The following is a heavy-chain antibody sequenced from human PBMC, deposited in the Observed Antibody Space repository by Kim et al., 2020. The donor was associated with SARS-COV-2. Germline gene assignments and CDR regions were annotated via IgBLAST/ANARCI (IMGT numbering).Heavy chain of an antibody. CDR3: ARDRRGLTRLDGFDI. Sequence: SETLSLTCIVSGGALRSSNWWSWVRQSPEKGLEWIGEIYHSGSTKYNPSLKSRVTISVDKSNNSFSLNLDFMTAADTATYYCARDRRGLTRLDGFDIWGQGTMVTVSS. D-gene: IGHD3-10*01. J-gene: IGHJ3*02. V-gene: IGHV4-4*02. CDR1: GGALRSSNW. CDR2: IYHSGST.